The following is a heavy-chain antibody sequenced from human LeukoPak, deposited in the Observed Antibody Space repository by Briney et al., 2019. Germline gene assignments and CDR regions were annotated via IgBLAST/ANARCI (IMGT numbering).Heavy chain of an antibody. Sequence: PGGSLRLSCAASGCTFSSYSMNWVRQAPGKGLEWVSSISSSSSYIYYADSVKGRFTISRDNAKNSLYLQMNSLRAEDTAVYYCARDSYGDYFNYFDYWGQGTLVTVSS. J-gene: IGHJ4*02. V-gene: IGHV3-21*01. CDR3: ARDSYGDYFNYFDY. D-gene: IGHD4-17*01. CDR2: ISSSSSYI. CDR1: GCTFSSYS.